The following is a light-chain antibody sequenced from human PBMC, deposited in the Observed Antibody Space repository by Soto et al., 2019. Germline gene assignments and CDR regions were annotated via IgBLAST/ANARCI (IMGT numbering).Light chain of an antibody. CDR2: EVS. J-gene: IGLJ1*01. Sequence: QSVLAQHASMPGSPGQSITISCPVTSRDVGGYNYVSWYQQHPGKAPKLMIYEVSNRPSGVSNRFSGSKSGNTAALTISGLQAGDEADYYCSSYTSSSTDVFGTGTKVTLL. CDR1: SRDVGGYNY. CDR3: SSYTSSSTDV. V-gene: IGLV2-14*01.